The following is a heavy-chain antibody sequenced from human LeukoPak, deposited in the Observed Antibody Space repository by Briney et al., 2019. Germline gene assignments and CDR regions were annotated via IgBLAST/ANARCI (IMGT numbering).Heavy chain of an antibody. Sequence: SGGSLRPSCAASGFTFSSYSMNWVRQAPGKGLEWVSYISSSSSTIYYADSVKGRFTISRDNAKNSLYLQMNSLRAEDTAVYYCASGHCTNGVCPIGYWGQGTLVTVSS. J-gene: IGHJ4*02. CDR1: GFTFSSYS. D-gene: IGHD2-8*01. CDR2: ISSSSSTI. CDR3: ASGHCTNGVCPIGY. V-gene: IGHV3-48*04.